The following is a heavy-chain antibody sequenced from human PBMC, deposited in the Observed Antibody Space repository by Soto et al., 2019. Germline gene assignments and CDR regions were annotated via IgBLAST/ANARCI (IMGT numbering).Heavy chain of an antibody. D-gene: IGHD1-1*01. J-gene: IGHJ6*02. CDR3: ARDPHWYYGMDV. Sequence: GGSLRLSCAASGFTFSSYGMHWVRQAPGKGLERVAVIWYDGSNKYYADSVKGRFTISRDNSKNTLYLQMNSLRAEDTAVYYCARDPHWYYGMDVWGQGTTVTVSS. CDR1: GFTFSSYG. CDR2: IWYDGSNK. V-gene: IGHV3-33*01.